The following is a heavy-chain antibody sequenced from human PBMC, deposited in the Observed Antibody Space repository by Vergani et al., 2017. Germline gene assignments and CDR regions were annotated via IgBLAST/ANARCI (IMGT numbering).Heavy chain of an antibody. D-gene: IGHD2-15*01. CDR1: GFTFSSYA. CDR3: ATAGAAYCRGASCYDFFEY. J-gene: IGHJ4*02. Sequence: EVQLLESGGGLVQPGGSLRLSCAASGFTFSSYAMSWVRQAPGKGLEWVSAISGSGGSTYYADSVKGRFTISRDNSKNTLYLQMNSLRAEDTAVYYCATAGAAYCRGASCYDFFEYWGQGTLVTVAS. V-gene: IGHV3-23*01. CDR2: ISGSGGST.